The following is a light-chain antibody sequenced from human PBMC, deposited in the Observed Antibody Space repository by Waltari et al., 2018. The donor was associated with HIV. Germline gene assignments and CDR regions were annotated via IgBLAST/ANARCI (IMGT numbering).Light chain of an antibody. Sequence: DVVLTQSPLSLPVTLGQPASIYCRSSQSLLYSDGDNYLNWFHQRPGQSPRGLIYKVSTRDSGVPDRFSGSGSGADVKLQISRVEAEDVGVYCCMQGTHWPTSFGQGTKVEIK. J-gene: IGKJ2*01. V-gene: IGKV2-30*01. CDR1: QSLLYSDGDNY. CDR2: KVS. CDR3: MQGTHWPTS.